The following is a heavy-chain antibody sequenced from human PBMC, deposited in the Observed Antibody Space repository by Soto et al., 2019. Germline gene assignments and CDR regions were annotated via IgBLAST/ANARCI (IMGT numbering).Heavy chain of an antibody. CDR2: ISAYNGNT. V-gene: IGHV1-18*01. CDR1: GYTFTSYG. Sequence: GASVKVSCKDSGYTFTSYGISWVRQAPGQGLERMGWISAYNGNTNYAQKLQGRVTMTTDTSTSTAYMELRSLRSDDTAVYYCARTRRDGYNYYYGMDVWGQGTTVTVSS. J-gene: IGHJ6*02. CDR3: ARTRRDGYNYYYGMDV.